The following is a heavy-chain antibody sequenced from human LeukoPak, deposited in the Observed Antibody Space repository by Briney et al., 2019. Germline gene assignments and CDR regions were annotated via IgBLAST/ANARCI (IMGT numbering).Heavy chain of an antibody. J-gene: IGHJ4*02. Sequence: PGGSLRLSCAASGFTFSSYAMSWVRQAPGKGLEWVSAISGSGGRTYYADSVKGRFTISRDNSKNTLYLQMNSLRVEDTAVYYCAKDGLLGSGSCFDYWGQGTLVTVSS. D-gene: IGHD3-10*01. CDR1: GFTFSSYA. CDR2: ISGSGGRT. CDR3: AKDGLLGSGSCFDY. V-gene: IGHV3-23*01.